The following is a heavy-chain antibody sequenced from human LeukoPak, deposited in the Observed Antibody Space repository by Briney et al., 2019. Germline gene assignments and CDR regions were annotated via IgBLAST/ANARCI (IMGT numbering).Heavy chain of an antibody. CDR3: ALGEPAARSFDP. D-gene: IGHD2-2*01. Sequence: ASVKVSCKVSGYTFTDCYMHWVQQAPGKGLEWMGLVDPEDGETIYAEKFQGRVTITADTSTDTAYMELSSLRSEDTAVYYCALGEPAARSFDPWGQGTLVTVSS. J-gene: IGHJ5*02. CDR1: GYTFTDCY. CDR2: VDPEDGET. V-gene: IGHV1-69-2*01.